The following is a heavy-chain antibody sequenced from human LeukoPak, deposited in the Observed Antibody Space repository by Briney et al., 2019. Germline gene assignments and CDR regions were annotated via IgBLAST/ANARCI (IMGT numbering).Heavy chain of an antibody. V-gene: IGHV3-11*01. J-gene: IGHJ4*02. D-gene: IGHD1-26*01. Sequence: GGSLRLSCAASGFTFSDYYMTWVRQAPGKGLEWLSYISTSGSSIYYADSVKGRFTISRDNAKKSQYLQMNSLTAEDTAVYFCAREGGGSLDYWGQGILVSVSS. CDR2: ISTSGSSI. CDR3: AREGGGSLDY. CDR1: GFTFSDYY.